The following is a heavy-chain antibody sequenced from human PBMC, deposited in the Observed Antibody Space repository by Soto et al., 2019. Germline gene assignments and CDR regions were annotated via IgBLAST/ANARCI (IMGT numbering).Heavy chain of an antibody. J-gene: IGHJ6*02. Sequence: GGSLRLSCAASGFTFSSYWMSWVRQAPGKGLEWVANIKQDGSEKYYVDSVKGRFTISRDNAKNSLYLQMNSLRAEDTAVYYCAREGPGDFWSGYYLSYYYYYGMDVCGQGTTVTV. CDR1: GFTFSSYW. CDR3: AREGPGDFWSGYYLSYYYYYGMDV. V-gene: IGHV3-7*03. CDR2: IKQDGSEK. D-gene: IGHD3-3*01.